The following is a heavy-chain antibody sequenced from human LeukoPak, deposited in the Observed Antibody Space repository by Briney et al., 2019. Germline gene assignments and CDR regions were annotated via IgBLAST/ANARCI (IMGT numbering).Heavy chain of an antibody. D-gene: IGHD3-10*01. J-gene: IGHJ4*02. CDR3: ARELHGESCTTPNCS. CDR1: GFTFSSYT. Sequence: GGSLRLSCAASGFTFSSYTMSWVRQAPGKGLEWVSTITTSDGNTYYADSVKGRFTVSRDNSKNTLYLQMNSLRADDTAMYYCARELHGESCTTPNCSWGQGTLVTVSS. V-gene: IGHV3-23*01. CDR2: ITTSDGNT.